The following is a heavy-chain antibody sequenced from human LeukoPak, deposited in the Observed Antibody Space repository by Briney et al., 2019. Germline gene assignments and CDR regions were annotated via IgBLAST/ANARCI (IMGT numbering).Heavy chain of an antibody. J-gene: IGHJ6*03. D-gene: IGHD3-10*01. Sequence: PSETLSLTCTVSGGSISSSPYYWGWIRQPPGKGLEWIGSIYYSGTTHYNPSLESRVTISVDTSKNQFSLKLSSVTAADTAVYYCARDAGTLLFGELSHYYMDVWGKGTTVTVSS. CDR1: GGSISSSPYY. CDR3: ARDAGTLLFGELSHYYMDV. CDR2: IYYSGTT. V-gene: IGHV4-39*07.